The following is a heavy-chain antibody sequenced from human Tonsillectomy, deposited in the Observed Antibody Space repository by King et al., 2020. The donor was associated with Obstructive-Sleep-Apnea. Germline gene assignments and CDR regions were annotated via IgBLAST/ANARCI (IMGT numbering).Heavy chain of an antibody. CDR3: AREKTMIVVVTNYDYGMDV. CDR1: GFTFSDYY. D-gene: IGHD3-22*01. CDR2: ISSSGSTI. Sequence: VQLVESGGGLVKPGGSLRLSCAASGFTFSDYYMSWIRQAPGKGLEWVSYISSSGSTIYYADSVKGRFTISRDNAKNSLYLQMNSLRAEDTAVYYCAREKTMIVVVTNYDYGMDVWGQGTTVTVSS. V-gene: IGHV3-11*01. J-gene: IGHJ6*02.